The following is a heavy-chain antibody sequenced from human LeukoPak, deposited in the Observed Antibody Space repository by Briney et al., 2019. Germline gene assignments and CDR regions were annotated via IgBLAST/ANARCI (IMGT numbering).Heavy chain of an antibody. CDR1: EFTFSYYA. Sequence: PGGSLRLSCAASEFTFSYYAMHWVRQAPGKGLEWVAVVSYDGRTKYYADSVRGRFTISRDNSKNTLYLQMNSLRAEDTAVYYCARDLGGYYGSGSLYFGYWGQGTLVTVSS. D-gene: IGHD3-10*01. CDR2: VSYDGRTK. CDR3: ARDLGGYYGSGSLYFGY. V-gene: IGHV3-30*03. J-gene: IGHJ4*02.